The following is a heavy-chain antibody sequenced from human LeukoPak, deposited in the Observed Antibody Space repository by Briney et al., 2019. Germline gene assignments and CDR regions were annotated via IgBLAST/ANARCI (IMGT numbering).Heavy chain of an antibody. CDR2: IWYDGSNK. J-gene: IGHJ4*02. V-gene: IGHV3-33*01. D-gene: IGHD4-17*01. CDR1: GLTFSSYG. Sequence: GGSLRLSCAASGLTFSSYGMHWVRQAPGKGLEWVAVIWYDGSNKHYADSVKGRFTISRDNTKNMLYLQMNSLGAEDTVVYYCARVLGGDYVGYFDYWGQGTLVTVPS. CDR3: ARVLGGDYVGYFDY.